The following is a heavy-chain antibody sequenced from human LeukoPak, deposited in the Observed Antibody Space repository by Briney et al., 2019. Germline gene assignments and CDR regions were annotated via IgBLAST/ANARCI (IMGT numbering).Heavy chain of an antibody. Sequence: PGGSLRLSCAASGFTFSSYSMNWVRQAPGKGLEWVSSISSSSYIYYADSVKGRFTISRDNAKNSLYLQMNSLRAEDTAVYYCARGPKAAGTRPVDYWGQGTLVTVSS. CDR1: GFTFSSYS. CDR2: ISSSSYI. CDR3: ARGPKAAGTRPVDY. J-gene: IGHJ4*02. D-gene: IGHD6-13*01. V-gene: IGHV3-21*01.